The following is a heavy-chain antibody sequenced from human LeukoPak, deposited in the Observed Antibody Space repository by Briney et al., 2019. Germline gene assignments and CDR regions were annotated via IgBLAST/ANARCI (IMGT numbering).Heavy chain of an antibody. J-gene: IGHJ4*02. CDR2: DGIDT. V-gene: IGHV3-30*02. CDR3: MTDKDWYFGS. CDR1: GFNFRTCG. Sequence: PGGSLRLSCAASGFNFRTCGMHWVRQAPGKGLEWVAIDGIDTYYADSVKGRFTISRDNSKNTLYLQMNSLSGEDTAVYYCMTDKDWYFGSWGQGTLVTVSS. D-gene: IGHD3/OR15-3a*01.